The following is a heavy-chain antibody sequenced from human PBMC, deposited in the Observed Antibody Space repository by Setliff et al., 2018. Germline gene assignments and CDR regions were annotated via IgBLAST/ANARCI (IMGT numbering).Heavy chain of an antibody. D-gene: IGHD6-19*01. CDR3: ARYPRRGNGWYPYYVDV. V-gene: IGHV4-61*01. Sequence: SETLSLTCNVSGGSISSRTYYWSWIRQAPGKGLEWIGHVYYSGAANYNPSLKSRVTVSVDTSKNQFSLRLISVTAADTAVYYCARYPRRGNGWYPYYVDVWGKGTTVTVSS. CDR2: VYYSGAA. J-gene: IGHJ6*03. CDR1: GGSISSRTYY.